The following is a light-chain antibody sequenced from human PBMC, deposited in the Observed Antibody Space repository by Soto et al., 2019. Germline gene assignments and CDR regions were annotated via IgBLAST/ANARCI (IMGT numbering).Light chain of an antibody. V-gene: IGLV1-44*01. CDR3: AAWDDSLSGYV. CDR2: SNN. CDR1: SSSIGSNT. J-gene: IGLJ1*01. Sequence: QSVLTQPPSASGTPGQRVTLSCSGSSSSIGSNTVNWYQQLPGTAPKLLIYSNNQRPSGVPDRFSGSKSGTSASLAISGLQSEDEADYYCAAWDDSLSGYVFGTGTKVTVL.